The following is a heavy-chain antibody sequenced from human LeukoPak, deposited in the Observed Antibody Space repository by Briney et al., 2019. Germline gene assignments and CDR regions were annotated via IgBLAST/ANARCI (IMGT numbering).Heavy chain of an antibody. D-gene: IGHD2-8*02. Sequence: PGGSLRLSCVTSGFTFSAYSMNWVRQAPGRGPEWVSSISGTSNYIFYADSVKGRFTISRDNAKNSLFLEMTGLTAEDSAVYYCVRLVHVWGQGALVTVSS. CDR1: GFTFSAYS. V-gene: IGHV3-21*01. J-gene: IGHJ4*02. CDR3: VRLVHV. CDR2: ISGTSNYI.